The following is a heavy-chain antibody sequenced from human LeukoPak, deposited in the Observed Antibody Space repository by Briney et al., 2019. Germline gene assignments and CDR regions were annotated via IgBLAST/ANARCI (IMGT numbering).Heavy chain of an antibody. J-gene: IGHJ3*02. CDR3: ARGGTGGVLTTDAFDI. Sequence: SETLSLTCAVYGGSFSGYYWSWIRQPPGKGLEWIGEIKHSGRTNYNPSLKSRVTISVDTSKNQFSLKLSSVTAADTAVYFCARGGTGGVLTTDAFDIWGQGTMVTVSS. V-gene: IGHV4-34*01. CDR1: GGSFSGYY. CDR2: IKHSGRT. D-gene: IGHD3-16*01.